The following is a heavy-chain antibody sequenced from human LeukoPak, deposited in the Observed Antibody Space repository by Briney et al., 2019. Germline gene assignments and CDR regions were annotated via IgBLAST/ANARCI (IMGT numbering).Heavy chain of an antibody. D-gene: IGHD3-10*01. Sequence: GGSLRLSCAASGFTFSSYSMTWVRQAPGKGLEWVSSISSSSSYIYYADSVKGRFTISRDNAKNSLYLQMNSLRAEDTAVYYCARDMENLITMVRGVIPSLDYWGQGTLVTVSS. CDR3: ARDMENLITMVRGVIPSLDY. CDR2: ISSSSSYI. J-gene: IGHJ4*02. V-gene: IGHV3-21*01. CDR1: GFTFSSYS.